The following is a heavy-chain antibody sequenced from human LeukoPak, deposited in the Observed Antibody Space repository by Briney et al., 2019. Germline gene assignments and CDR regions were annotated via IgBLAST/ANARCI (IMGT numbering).Heavy chain of an antibody. D-gene: IGHD3-10*01. CDR2: IYTNGNT. CDR1: GDSISTYY. Sequence: SETLSLTCTVSGDSISTYYWSWIRQPAGKGLEWIGRIYTNGNTNYSPSLKSRVTMSVDTSKNQFSLKLSSVTAADTAVYYCARQTIYGSGSYRGPFDYWGQGTLVTVSS. J-gene: IGHJ4*02. CDR3: ARQTIYGSGSYRGPFDY. V-gene: IGHV4-4*07.